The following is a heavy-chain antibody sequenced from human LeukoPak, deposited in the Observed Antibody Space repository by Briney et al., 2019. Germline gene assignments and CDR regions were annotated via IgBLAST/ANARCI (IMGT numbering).Heavy chain of an antibody. Sequence: GASVKVSCKASGYTFTSYAMNWVRQAPGQGLEWMGWINTNTGNPTYAQGFTGRFVFSLDTSVSTAYLQISSLKAEDTAVYYCARVESGASSWYPWYYYYYMDVWGKGTTVTVSS. D-gene: IGHD6-13*01. V-gene: IGHV7-4-1*02. CDR3: ARVESGASSWYPWYYYYYMDV. CDR1: GYTFTSYA. CDR2: INTNTGNP. J-gene: IGHJ6*03.